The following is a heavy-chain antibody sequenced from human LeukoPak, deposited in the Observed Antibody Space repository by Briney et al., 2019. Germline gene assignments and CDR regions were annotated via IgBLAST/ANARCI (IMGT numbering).Heavy chain of an antibody. CDR1: GFTFSSYG. Sequence: GGSLRLSCAASGFTFSSYGMHWVRQAPGKGLEWVSAISGSGGSTYYADSVKGRFTISRDNSKNTPYLQMNSLRAEDTAVYYCAKGTVDGGQYYYDTSGGQGTLVTVST. CDR2: ISGSGGST. J-gene: IGHJ4*02. V-gene: IGHV3-23*01. CDR3: AKGTVDGGQYYYDTS. D-gene: IGHD3-22*01.